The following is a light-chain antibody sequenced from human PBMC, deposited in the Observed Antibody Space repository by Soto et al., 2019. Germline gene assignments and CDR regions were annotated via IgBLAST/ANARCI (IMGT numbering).Light chain of an antibody. CDR2: GND. CDR3: QSYDSSLSAWV. CDR1: SSNIGAPYD. J-gene: IGLJ3*02. V-gene: IGLV1-40*01. Sequence: QSVLTQPPSVSGAPGQRVTISCSGSSSNIGAPYDVHWYQHLPGTAPKLLLSGNDNRPSGVPDRFSGSRSGTSASLAITRLQAEDEADYYCQSYDSSLSAWVFGGGTKLTVL.